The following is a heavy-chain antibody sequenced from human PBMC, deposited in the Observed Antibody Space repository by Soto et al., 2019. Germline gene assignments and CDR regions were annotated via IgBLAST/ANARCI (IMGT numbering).Heavy chain of an antibody. CDR1: GFTFSTFW. D-gene: IGHD5-12*01. CDR3: AGAPGWLIEN. V-gene: IGHV3-7*04. J-gene: IGHJ4*02. Sequence: EMQMVASGGGLVQPGGSLRLSCAASGFTFSTFWMFWMRQAPGKGLEWVATIKQDGSEERYVDSVKGRFTISRDNAKSSLHLQMNSLRVEDTAVYFCAGAPGWLIENWGQGTLVTVSS. CDR2: IKQDGSEE.